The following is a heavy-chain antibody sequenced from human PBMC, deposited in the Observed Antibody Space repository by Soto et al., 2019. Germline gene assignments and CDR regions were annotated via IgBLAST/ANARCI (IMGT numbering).Heavy chain of an antibody. Sequence: PSETLSLTCTVSGGSISSGGYYWSWIRQHPGKGLEWIGYIYYSGSTYYNPSLKSRVTISVDTSKNQFSLKLSSVTAADTAVYYCARGGGSDYDILTGMGYDMDVWGQGTTVSVS. J-gene: IGHJ6*02. D-gene: IGHD3-9*01. CDR2: IYYSGST. CDR3: ARGGGSDYDILTGMGYDMDV. CDR1: GGSISSGGYY. V-gene: IGHV4-31*03.